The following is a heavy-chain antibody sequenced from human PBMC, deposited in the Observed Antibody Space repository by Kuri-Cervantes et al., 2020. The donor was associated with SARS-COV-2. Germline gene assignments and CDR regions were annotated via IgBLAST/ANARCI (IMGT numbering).Heavy chain of an antibody. CDR3: ANYLTPTGEWLFTSYFDY. Sequence: GESLKIFCAASGFTFSSYWMHWVRQAPGKGLVWVSRINSDGSSTSYADSVKGRFTISRDNSKNTLYLQMNSLRAEDTAVYYCANYLTPTGEWLFTSYFDYWGQGNLVNVSS. J-gene: IGHJ4*02. CDR2: INSDGSST. D-gene: IGHD3-3*01. CDR1: GFTFSSYW. V-gene: IGHV3-74*01.